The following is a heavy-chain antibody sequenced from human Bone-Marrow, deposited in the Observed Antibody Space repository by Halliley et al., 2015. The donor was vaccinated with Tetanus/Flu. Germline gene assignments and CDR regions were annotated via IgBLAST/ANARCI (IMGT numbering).Heavy chain of an antibody. D-gene: IGHD5-18*01. J-gene: IGHJ4*02. Sequence: VSAISDSGGITYYADSVKGRFTISRDNSKNTLYLQMSSLRPDDAAVYYCFGASYSNGYIGGPDYWGQGTLVTVSS. CDR3: FGASYSNGYIGGPDY. V-gene: IGHV3-64D*06. CDR2: ISDSGGIT.